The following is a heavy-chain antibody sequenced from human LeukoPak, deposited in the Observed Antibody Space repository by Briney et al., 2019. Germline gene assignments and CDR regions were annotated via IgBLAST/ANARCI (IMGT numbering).Heavy chain of an antibody. V-gene: IGHV4-34*01. J-gene: IGHJ4*02. CDR1: DGSCNFYF. Sequence: SETLSLTCTVSDGSCNFYFWHWIRQPPGKGLDWIGEIDNRGSTQYNPSLRSRVTISVDTSRNQFSLELTSVTAADTAVYFCARDSHSGFQWGQGTLVTVSS. CDR2: IDNRGST. D-gene: IGHD3-10*01. CDR3: ARDSHSGFQ.